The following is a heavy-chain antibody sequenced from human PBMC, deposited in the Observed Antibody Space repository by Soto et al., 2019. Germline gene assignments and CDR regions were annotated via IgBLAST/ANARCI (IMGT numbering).Heavy chain of an antibody. CDR3: ARDLEENAFDI. CDR1: GGSFSTYT. V-gene: IGHV1-69*08. CDR2: IFVTLDLP. Sequence: QVQLVQSGAEVKKPGSSVKVSCKASGGSFSTYTISWVRQAPGQGLEWLGRIFVTLDLPTYAQKFKGRVTITAGKSTTTAYMELSSLRSDDTATYFCARDLEENAFDIWGQGTLVTVSA. J-gene: IGHJ3*02.